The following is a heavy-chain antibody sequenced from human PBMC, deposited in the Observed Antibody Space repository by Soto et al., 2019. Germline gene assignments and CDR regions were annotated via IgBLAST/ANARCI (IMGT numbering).Heavy chain of an antibody. V-gene: IGHV1-2*02. Sequence: GASVKVSCKASGYTFTGYYAPWVGPAPGQGLEWMGWINPNSGGTHYAQKFQGRVTLTRDTSVSTAYMEPSRLRSDDTAVYYCARDKVGDCRSSTCYPWGLGESYGMDVWGQGTTVTVSS. CDR2: INPNSGGT. CDR1: GYTFTGYY. D-gene: IGHD2-2*01. CDR3: ARDKVGDCRSSTCYPWGLGESYGMDV. J-gene: IGHJ6*02.